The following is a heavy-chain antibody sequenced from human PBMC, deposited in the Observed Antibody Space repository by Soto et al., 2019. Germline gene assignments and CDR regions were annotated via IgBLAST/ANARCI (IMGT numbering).Heavy chain of an antibody. Sequence: PGGSLRLSCAASGFTFSGYAMSWVRQAPGKGLEWVSVIHGGGNSAYYADSVKGRFTISRDNSKNTAYLQWSSLRASDTAMFYCAIGTHGNSYYDYLGQGTLVTVSS. J-gene: IGHJ4*02. V-gene: IGHV3-23*01. CDR1: GFTFSGYA. D-gene: IGHD1-26*01. CDR2: IHGGGNSA. CDR3: AIGTHGNSYYDY.